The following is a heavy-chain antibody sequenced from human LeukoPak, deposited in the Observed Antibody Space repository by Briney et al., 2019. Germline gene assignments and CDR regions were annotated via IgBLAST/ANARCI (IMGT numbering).Heavy chain of an antibody. CDR3: ARDQNYYDSSGPGWY. J-gene: IGHJ4*02. CDR1: GYTFTGYY. Sequence: GASVKVSCKASGYTFTGYYMHWVRQAPGQGLEWMRWINPNSGGANYAQKFQGRVTMTRDTSISTAYMELSRLRSDDTAVYYCARDQNYYDSSGPGWYWGQGTLVTVSS. D-gene: IGHD3-22*01. V-gene: IGHV1-2*02. CDR2: INPNSGGA.